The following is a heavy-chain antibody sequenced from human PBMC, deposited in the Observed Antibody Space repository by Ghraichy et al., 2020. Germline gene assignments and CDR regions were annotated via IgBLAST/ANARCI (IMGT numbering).Heavy chain of an antibody. CDR1: GFTFSSYA. CDR2: ISYDGSNK. J-gene: IGHJ3*02. D-gene: IGHD3-10*01. CDR3: AREGLVRGVIKGHGAFDI. Sequence: GSLRLSCAASGFTFSSYAMHWVRQAPGKGLEWVAVISYDGSNKYYADSVKGRFTISRDNSKNTLYLQMNSLRAEDTAVYYCAREGLVRGVIKGHGAFDIWGQGTMVTVSS. V-gene: IGHV3-30-3*01.